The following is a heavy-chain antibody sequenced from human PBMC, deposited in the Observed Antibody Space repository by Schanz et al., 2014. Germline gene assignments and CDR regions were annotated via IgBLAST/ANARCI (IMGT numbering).Heavy chain of an antibody. Sequence: QVQLVQSGAEVKKPGASVKVSCKASGYTFTSYGISWARQAPGQGLEWMGWISPYNGNTNYAQKVQGRVTMTTDTSTGTAYMELSSLRYEDTALYYCARGTMPGTFDIWGQGTMVTVSS. D-gene: IGHD2-2*01. J-gene: IGHJ3*02. CDR1: GYTFTSYG. CDR2: ISPYNGNT. CDR3: ARGTMPGTFDI. V-gene: IGHV1-18*01.